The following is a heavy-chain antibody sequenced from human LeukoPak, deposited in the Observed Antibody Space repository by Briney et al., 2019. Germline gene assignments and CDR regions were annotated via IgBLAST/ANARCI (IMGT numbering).Heavy chain of an antibody. D-gene: IGHD6-19*01. Sequence: GGSLRLSCAASGFTFSSYSMNWVRQAPGKGLEWVSSISSSSSYIYYADSVKGRFTISRDNAKNSLYLQMNILRAEDTAVYYCARDQWLVHPEGVDYYYGMDVWGQGTTVTVS. J-gene: IGHJ6*02. V-gene: IGHV3-21*01. CDR3: ARDQWLVHPEGVDYYYGMDV. CDR1: GFTFSSYS. CDR2: ISSSSSYI.